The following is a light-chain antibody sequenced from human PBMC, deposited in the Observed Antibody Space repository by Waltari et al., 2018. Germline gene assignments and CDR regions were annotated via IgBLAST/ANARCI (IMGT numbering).Light chain of an antibody. Sequence: QSVLTQPPSASGTPGQTVTISCSGGDSNVGRITVNWYQQLPGTAPKLLVYNNFQRPSGVPDRFSGSKSGTSASLAILGVRSEDGSDYYCATWDDSLNGPVFGGGTKVTVL. CDR1: DSNVGRIT. CDR3: ATWDDSLNGPV. V-gene: IGLV1-44*01. CDR2: NNF. J-gene: IGLJ2*01.